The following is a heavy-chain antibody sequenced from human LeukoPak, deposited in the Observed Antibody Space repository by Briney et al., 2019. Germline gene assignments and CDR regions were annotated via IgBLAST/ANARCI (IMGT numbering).Heavy chain of an antibody. D-gene: IGHD2-2*01. CDR3: AKDPGYQVVYCFDY. J-gene: IGHJ4*02. V-gene: IGHV3-23*01. CDR1: GFTFSSYS. Sequence: GGSLRLPCAASGFTFSSYSMSWVRQAPGKGLEWVSGISGSGGSTDYADSVKGRFTISRDNSKNTLYLQMNSLRVEDTAVYYCAKDPGYQVVYCFDYWGQGTLVTVSS. CDR2: ISGSGGST.